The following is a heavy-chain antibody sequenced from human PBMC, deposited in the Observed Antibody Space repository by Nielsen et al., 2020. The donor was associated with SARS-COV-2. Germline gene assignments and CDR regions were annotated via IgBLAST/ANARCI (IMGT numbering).Heavy chain of an antibody. D-gene: IGHD6-19*01. CDR3: ATRARAVAGLDYYYYYGMDV. J-gene: IGHJ6*02. CDR2: ISAYNGNT. Sequence: ASVKVSCKASGYTFTSYYMHWVRQAPGQGLEWMGWISAYNGNTNYAQKLQGRVTMTTDTSTSTAYMELRSLRSDDTAVYYCATRARAVAGLDYYYYYGMDVWGQGTTVTVSS. CDR1: GYTFTSYY. V-gene: IGHV1-18*04.